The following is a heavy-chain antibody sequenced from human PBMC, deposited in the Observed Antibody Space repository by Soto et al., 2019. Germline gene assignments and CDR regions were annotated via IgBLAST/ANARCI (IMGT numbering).Heavy chain of an antibody. V-gene: IGHV4-39*01. J-gene: IGHJ4*02. Sequence: SETLSLTCTVSGGSISSSSYYWGWIRQPPGKGLEWIGSIYYSGSTYYNPSLKSRVTISVDTSKNQFSLKLSSVTAADTAVYYCASWDFWSGYYVYWGQGTLVTVSS. CDR3: ASWDFWSGYYVY. D-gene: IGHD3-3*01. CDR2: IYYSGST. CDR1: GGSISSSSYY.